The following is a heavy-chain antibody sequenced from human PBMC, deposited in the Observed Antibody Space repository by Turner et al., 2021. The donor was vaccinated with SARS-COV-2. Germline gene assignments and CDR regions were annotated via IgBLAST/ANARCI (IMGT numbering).Heavy chain of an antibody. CDR1: AFTISSHV. Sequence: QLVDSGGGVVQPGQSLRLSCAASAFTISSHVMHWVRQVPGKGLQWVALISSNGDETHYADSVKGRFTISRDNSRSTLSLQMNSLRVEDTAVYFCAGSSSGYLNAAFDIWGQGTGVIISS. D-gene: IGHD3-22*01. CDR3: AGSSSGYLNAAFDI. V-gene: IGHV3-30*08. CDR2: ISSNGDET. J-gene: IGHJ3*02.